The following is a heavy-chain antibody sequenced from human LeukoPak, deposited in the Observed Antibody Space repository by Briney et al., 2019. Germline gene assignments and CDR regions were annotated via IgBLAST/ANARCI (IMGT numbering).Heavy chain of an antibody. Sequence: GGSLRLSCAASGFTFSDYALSRVRRAAGKGLEWVAAISDTGRRTFYADSVKGRFTISRDESRKTVYLQMNTLRVEDTAIYFCAGHDSIMPYWGQGTLVTVSS. CDR2: ISDTGRRT. CDR1: GFTFSDYA. V-gene: IGHV3-23*01. J-gene: IGHJ4*02. CDR3: AGHDSIMPY. D-gene: IGHD3-16*01.